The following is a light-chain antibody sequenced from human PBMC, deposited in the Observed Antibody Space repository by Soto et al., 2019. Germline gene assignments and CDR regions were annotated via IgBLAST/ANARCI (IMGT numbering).Light chain of an antibody. CDR3: QQYGISPFT. Sequence: EIVLTQSPGTLSLSPGETATLSCRASQSVSSTYLAWYQQKPGQAPRLLIYGASSRASGIPARFSGGGSETDFTLTISRLESEDSAVYYCQQYGISPFTFGGGTKVDIK. CDR1: QSVSSTY. CDR2: GAS. V-gene: IGKV3-20*01. J-gene: IGKJ4*01.